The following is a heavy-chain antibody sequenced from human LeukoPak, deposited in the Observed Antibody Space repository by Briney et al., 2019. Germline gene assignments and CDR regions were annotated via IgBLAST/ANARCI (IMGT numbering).Heavy chain of an antibody. J-gene: IGHJ4*02. V-gene: IGHV3-7*04. CDR2: IKQDGSDK. CDR1: GFTISTYW. CDR3: ARWGYISNWYHLDY. D-gene: IGHD6-13*01. Sequence: GGSLRLSCVPSGFTISTYWMRWVRQAPGKGLEWVANIKQDGSDKYYGDSVKGRFTISRDNAKNSLYLQMNSLRAEDTAVYYCARWGYISNWYHLDYWGQGTLVTVSS.